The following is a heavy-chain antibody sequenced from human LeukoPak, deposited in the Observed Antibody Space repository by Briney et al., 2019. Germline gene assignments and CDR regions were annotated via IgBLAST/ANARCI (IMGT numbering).Heavy chain of an antibody. CDR2: IHYSGAT. V-gene: IGHV4-59*01. D-gene: IGHD1-1*01. Sequence: SETLSLTCTVSGGSISTYYWSWIRQPPGKGLEWIGYIHYSGATSYNPSHNSRVTVSVDTSKNQLSLKLNSVTAADTAVYYCAREYSAFEIWGPGTMVTVSS. CDR3: AREYSAFEI. CDR1: GGSISTYY. J-gene: IGHJ3*02.